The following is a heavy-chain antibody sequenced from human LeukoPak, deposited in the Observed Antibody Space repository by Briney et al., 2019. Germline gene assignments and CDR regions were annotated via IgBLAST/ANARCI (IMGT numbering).Heavy chain of an antibody. CDR1: GFTFSNFA. J-gene: IGHJ4*02. CDR3: ARWYSSSWWYFDY. CDR2: MSYDGKNK. D-gene: IGHD6-13*01. Sequence: PGGSLRLSCAASGFTFSNFAMHWVRQAPGKGLEWVAVMSYDGKNKNYSDSVKGRFTISRDNSKNTLYLQMNSLRAEDTAVYYCARWYSSSWWYFDYWGQGTLVTVSS. V-gene: IGHV3-30*14.